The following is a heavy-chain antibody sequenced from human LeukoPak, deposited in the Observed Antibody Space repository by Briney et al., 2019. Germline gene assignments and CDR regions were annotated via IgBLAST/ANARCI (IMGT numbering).Heavy chain of an antibody. CDR3: ARGSNVATIWAAWYFDY. CDR1: GGSFSGYY. CDR2: INHSGST. J-gene: IGHJ4*02. Sequence: KPSETLSLTCAVYGGSFSGYYWSWIRQPPGKGLEWIGEINHSGSTNYNPSLKSRVTISVDTSKNQFSLKLSSVTAADTAVYYCARGSNVATIWAAWYFDYXXXGXLVTVSS. D-gene: IGHD5-12*01. V-gene: IGHV4-34*01.